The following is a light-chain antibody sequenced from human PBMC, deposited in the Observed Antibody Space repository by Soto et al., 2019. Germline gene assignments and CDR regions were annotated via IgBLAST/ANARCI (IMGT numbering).Light chain of an antibody. J-gene: IGKJ1*01. CDR1: QSVSSTF. V-gene: IGKV3-20*01. Sequence: EIMLTQSPGTLSLSPGERATLSCRASQSVSSTFLAWYQQKPGQAPRLLIYGASIRATGLPDRFSGSGSGTDFTFTSSRREPGDFAMYLCQQYGTSLWTFGQGTKVEIK. CDR3: QQYGTSLWT. CDR2: GAS.